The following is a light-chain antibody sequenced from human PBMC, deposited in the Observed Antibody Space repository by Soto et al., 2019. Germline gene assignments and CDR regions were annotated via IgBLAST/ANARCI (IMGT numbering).Light chain of an antibody. CDR1: STVDSIY. J-gene: IGKJ1*01. CDR3: QQSYSTPWT. Sequence: EIVLTQSPGTLSLSPGERASLSCRASSTVDSIYLAWYQQKPGQAPRLLIYDASNRATGIPARFSGSGSGTDFTLTISSLQPEDFATYYCQQSYSTPWTFGQGTKVDIK. V-gene: IGKV3D-20*02. CDR2: DAS.